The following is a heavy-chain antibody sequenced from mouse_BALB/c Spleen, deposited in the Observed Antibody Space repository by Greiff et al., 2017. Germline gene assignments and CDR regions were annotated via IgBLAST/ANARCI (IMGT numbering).Heavy chain of an antibody. D-gene: IGHD3-2*01. CDR1: GYTFTSYW. CDR2: INPSTGYT. J-gene: IGHJ2*01. Sequence: QVQLQQSGADLAKPGASVKMSCKASGYTFTSYWMHWLNQRPGQGLEWIGYINPSTGYTEYNQNFKDKATLTADKSTSTAYMQLSSLTSEDSAVYYGARSGDSSGDYWGQGTTLTVSS. CDR3: ARSGDSSGDY. V-gene: IGHV1-7*01.